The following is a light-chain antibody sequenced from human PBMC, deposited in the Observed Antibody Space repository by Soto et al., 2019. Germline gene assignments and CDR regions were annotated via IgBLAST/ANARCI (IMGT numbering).Light chain of an antibody. V-gene: IGKV3-15*01. CDR3: QQYNFWPPET. CDR1: QTVRNN. J-gene: IGKJ1*01. Sequence: EFVLTQSPGTLSLSPGERATLSCRASQTVRNNYLAWYQQRPGQAPRLLIYGASTSATGIPARFTGSGSGTEFILTISSLQSEDSAVYYCQQYNFWPPETFGQGTKVDIK. CDR2: GAS.